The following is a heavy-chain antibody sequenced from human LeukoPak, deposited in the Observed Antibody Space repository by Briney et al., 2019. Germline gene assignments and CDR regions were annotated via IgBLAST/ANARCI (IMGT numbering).Heavy chain of an antibody. Sequence: GGSLRLSWAASGFTFSTYSMNWVSQAPGKGLEWVSSISSSSSYIYYADSVKGRFTISRDDAKNSLYLQMNSLRAEDTAVYYCARGVFWQQEHYGMDVWGQGTTVTVSS. CDR1: GFTFSTYS. CDR3: ARGVFWQQEHYGMDV. J-gene: IGHJ6*02. CDR2: ISSSSSYI. D-gene: IGHD3-9*01. V-gene: IGHV3-21*01.